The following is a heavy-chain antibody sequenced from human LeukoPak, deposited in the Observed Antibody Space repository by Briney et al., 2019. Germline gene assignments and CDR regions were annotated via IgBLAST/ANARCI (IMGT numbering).Heavy chain of an antibody. V-gene: IGHV4-4*07. Sequence: SETLSLTCTVSGGSISSYYWSWIRQPAGKGLEWIGRIYTSGSTNYNPSLKSRVTMSVDTSKNQFSLKPSSVTAADTAVYYCARDRGFRDSSGYADYWGQGTLVTVSS. D-gene: IGHD3-22*01. J-gene: IGHJ4*02. CDR1: GGSISSYY. CDR3: ARDRGFRDSSGYADY. CDR2: IYTSGST.